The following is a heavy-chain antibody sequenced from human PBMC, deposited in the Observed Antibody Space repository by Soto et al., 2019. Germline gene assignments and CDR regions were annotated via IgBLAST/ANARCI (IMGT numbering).Heavy chain of an antibody. D-gene: IGHD3-22*01. J-gene: IGHJ4*02. V-gene: IGHV4-61*01. Sequence: SETLSLTCTVSGGSVSSGSYYWSWIRQPPGKGLEWIGYIYYSGSTNYNPSLKSRVTISVDTSKNQFSLKLSSVTAADTAVYYCARSGGRSYYYDSSGYFADYWGQGTLVTVSS. CDR3: ARSGGRSYYYDSSGYFADY. CDR1: GGSVSSGSYY. CDR2: IYYSGST.